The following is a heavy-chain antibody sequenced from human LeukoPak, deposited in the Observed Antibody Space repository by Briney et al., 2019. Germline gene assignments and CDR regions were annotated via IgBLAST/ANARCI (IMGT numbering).Heavy chain of an antibody. CDR3: ARQTGSGLFILP. D-gene: IGHD3/OR15-3a*01. CDR1: GVSISSSNSY. CDR2: IYYSGNT. Sequence: SSETLSLTCTVSGVSISSSNSYWGWIRQPPGKGLEWIGSIYYSGNTYYNASLKSQVSISIDTSKNQFSLRLTSVTAADTAVYYCARQTGSGLFILPGGQGTLVTVSS. V-gene: IGHV4-39*01. J-gene: IGHJ4*02.